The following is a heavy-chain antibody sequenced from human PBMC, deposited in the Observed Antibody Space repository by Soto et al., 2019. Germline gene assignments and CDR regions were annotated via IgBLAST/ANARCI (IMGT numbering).Heavy chain of an antibody. D-gene: IGHD3-22*01. CDR3: AKEVEYDSSGYYFDY. J-gene: IGHJ4*02. V-gene: IGHV3-11*05. Sequence: QVQLVESGGGLVKPGGSLRLSCAASGFTFSDYYMSWIRQAPGKGLEWVSYISSSSSYTNYADSVKGRFTISRDNAKNSLYLQMNSLRAEDTAVYYCAKEVEYDSSGYYFDYWGQGTLVTVSS. CDR2: ISSSSSYT. CDR1: GFTFSDYY.